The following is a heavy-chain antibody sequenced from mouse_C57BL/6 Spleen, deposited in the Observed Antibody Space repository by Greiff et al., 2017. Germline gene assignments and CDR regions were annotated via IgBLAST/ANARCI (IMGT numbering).Heavy chain of an antibody. CDR2: IYPGDGGT. Sequence: VQLQQSGPELVKPGASVKISCKASGYAFSSSWMHLVKQRPGKGLEWIGRIYPGDGGTNYNGKFKGKATLTADKSSSTAYMQLSSLTSEDSAVYVCARLGYGNYGDAMDDWGKGTSVTVSS. J-gene: IGHJ4*01. CDR3: ARLGYGNYGDAMDD. D-gene: IGHD2-1*01. CDR1: GYAFSSSW. V-gene: IGHV1-82*01.